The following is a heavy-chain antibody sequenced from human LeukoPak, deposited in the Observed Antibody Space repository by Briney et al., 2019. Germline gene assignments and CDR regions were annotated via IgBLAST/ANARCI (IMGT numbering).Heavy chain of an antibody. CDR1: GYTFTDYY. V-gene: IGHV1-2*06. CDR2: INPNSGGT. J-gene: IGHJ4*02. CDR3: ARGAFNYDY. Sequence: ASVKVSCTASGYTFTDYYMHWVRQAPGQGLEWMGRINPNSGGTNSAQKFQGRVTMTRDTSISTAYMELSRLRSDDTAVYYCARGAFNYDYWGQGTLVTVFS. D-gene: IGHD2/OR15-2a*01.